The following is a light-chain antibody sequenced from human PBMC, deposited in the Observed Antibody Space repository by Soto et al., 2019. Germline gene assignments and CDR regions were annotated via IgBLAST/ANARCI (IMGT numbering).Light chain of an antibody. Sequence: EIVLTQSPGTLSLSPEHRVTLSCRASQSVSSNYLAWYQQKPGQAPRLLISGASNRATGVPDRFSGTGSGTDFTLTISRLAPEDFAVYYCHHYGGSLYTFGQGTKVDIK. J-gene: IGKJ2*01. CDR2: GAS. CDR1: QSVSSNY. CDR3: HHYGGSLYT. V-gene: IGKV3-20*01.